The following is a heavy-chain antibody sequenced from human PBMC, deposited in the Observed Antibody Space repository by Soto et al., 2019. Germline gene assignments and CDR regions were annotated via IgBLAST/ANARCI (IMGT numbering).Heavy chain of an antibody. J-gene: IGHJ3*02. CDR2: IIPIFGTA. CDR1: GGTFSSYA. V-gene: IGHV1-69*06. CDR3: ASSPRPYYYDSSGYYIRDAFDI. D-gene: IGHD3-22*01. Sequence: SVKVSCKASGGTFSSYAISWVRQAPGQGLEWMGGIIPIFGTANNAQKFQGRVTITADKSTSTACMELSSLRSEDTAVYYCASSPRPYYYDSSGYYIRDAFDIWGQGTMVTVSS.